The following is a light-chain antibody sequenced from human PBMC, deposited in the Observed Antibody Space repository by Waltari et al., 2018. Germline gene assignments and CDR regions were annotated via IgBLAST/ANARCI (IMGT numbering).Light chain of an antibody. CDR3: QHYDSFSAT. CDR1: QSISSW. V-gene: IGKV1-5*03. CDR2: KAS. Sequence: DIQMTQSPSTLSASVGDRVTITCRVSQSISSWLAWYQQKPGKAPKLLIYKASNLESGVPSRFSSGGSETEFTLTIDSLQPDDFATYYCQHYDSFSATFGRGTKVEIK. J-gene: IGKJ4*02.